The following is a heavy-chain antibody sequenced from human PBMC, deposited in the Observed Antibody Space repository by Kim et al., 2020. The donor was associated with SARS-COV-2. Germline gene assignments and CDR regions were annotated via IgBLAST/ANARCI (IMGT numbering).Heavy chain of an antibody. J-gene: IGHJ3*01. Sequence: YADSVRGRFSISRDNSRDTVCLEMNNLSPEDTAVFYCATAEIVLHPLDFWGRGTMVAVSS. V-gene: IGHV3-30*01. D-gene: IGHD3-16*02. CDR3: ATAEIVLHPLDF.